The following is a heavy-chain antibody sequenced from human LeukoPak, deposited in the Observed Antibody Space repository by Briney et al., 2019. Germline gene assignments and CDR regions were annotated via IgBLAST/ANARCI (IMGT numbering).Heavy chain of an antibody. V-gene: IGHV4-34*01. J-gene: IGHJ6*04. D-gene: IGHD5-18*01. CDR2: INPGGST. Sequence: PETLSLTCAVYGGSFSGYYWSWIRQPPGKGLEWVGEINPGGSTNYNPSLKSRVTISVDTSKNPCSLKLSTVTAADTAVYYCASGGSGGYGYYYYGMDVWGKGTTVTVSS. CDR3: ASGGSGGYGYYYYGMDV. CDR1: GGSFSGYY.